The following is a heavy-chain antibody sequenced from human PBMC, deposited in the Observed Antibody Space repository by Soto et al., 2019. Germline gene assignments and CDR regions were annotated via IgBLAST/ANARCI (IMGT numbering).Heavy chain of an antibody. CDR1: GGSISSSSYY. V-gene: IGHV4-39*01. Sequence: QLQLQESGPGLVKPSETLSLTCTVSGGSISSSSYYWGWIRQPPGKGLEWIGSIYYSGSTYYNPSLKSRVTISVDTSKNQFSLKLSSVTAADTAVYYCARGVYGSGNSPWGQGTLVTVSS. J-gene: IGHJ5*02. CDR3: ARGVYGSGNSP. D-gene: IGHD3-10*01. CDR2: IYYSGST.